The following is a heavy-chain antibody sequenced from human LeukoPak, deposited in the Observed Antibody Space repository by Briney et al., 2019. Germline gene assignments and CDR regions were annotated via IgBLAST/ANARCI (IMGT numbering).Heavy chain of an antibody. J-gene: IGHJ4*02. CDR3: ATDGWFGDRSDY. Sequence: ASVKVSCKASGYTFTGYYMHWVRQAPGQGLEWMGWINPNSGGTNYAQKFQGRVTMTRDTSISTAYMELSSLRSEDTAVYYCATDGWFGDRSDYWGQGTLVTVSS. V-gene: IGHV1-2*02. CDR2: INPNSGGT. D-gene: IGHD3-10*01. CDR1: GYTFTGYY.